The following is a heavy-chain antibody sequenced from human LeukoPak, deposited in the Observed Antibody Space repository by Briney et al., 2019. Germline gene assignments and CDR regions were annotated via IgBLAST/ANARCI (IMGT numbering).Heavy chain of an antibody. CDR1: GYTFTSYY. Sequence: ASVKVSCKASGYTFTSYYMHWVRQAPGQGLEWMGIINPSGGSTSYAQKFQGRVTMTRDTSTSTVYMELSRLRSDDTAVYYCARDSRATIWGGSMYYFDYWGQGTLVTVSS. J-gene: IGHJ4*02. D-gene: IGHD1-26*01. CDR2: INPSGGST. V-gene: IGHV1-46*01. CDR3: ARDSRATIWGGSMYYFDY.